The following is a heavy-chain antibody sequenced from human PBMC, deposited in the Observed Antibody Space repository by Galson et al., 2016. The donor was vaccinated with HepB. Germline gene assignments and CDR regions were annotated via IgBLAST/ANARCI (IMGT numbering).Heavy chain of an antibody. V-gene: IGHV3-53*01. D-gene: IGHD3-10*01. J-gene: IGHJ4*02. Sequence: SLRLSCAVSGLIISTNYMSWVRQAPGSGLEWVSVIYGGGSTFYADSVKGRFTISRDNSKNTVYLQMNSLRAEDTAVYYCAGGYYGSGSYYAYWGQGTLVTVS. CDR1: GLIISTNY. CDR2: IYGGGST. CDR3: AGGYYGSGSYYAY.